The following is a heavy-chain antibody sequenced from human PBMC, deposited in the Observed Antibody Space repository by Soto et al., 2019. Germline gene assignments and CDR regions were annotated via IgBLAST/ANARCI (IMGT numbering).Heavy chain of an antibody. CDR1: GYTCTTHY. V-gene: IGHV1-46*01. Sequence: ASVRVSYSAAGYTCTTHYMPCVRQAHGQGLEWMGIINPSGGSTSYAQKFQGRVTMTRDTSTSTVYMELSSLRSEDTAVYYCSRRYSGSSTFDYWGQGTLVTVSS. D-gene: IGHD1-26*01. CDR3: SRRYSGSSTFDY. J-gene: IGHJ4*02. CDR2: INPSGGST.